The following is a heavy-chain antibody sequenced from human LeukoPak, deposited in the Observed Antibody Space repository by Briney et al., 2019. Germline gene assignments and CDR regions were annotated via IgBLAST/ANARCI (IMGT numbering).Heavy chain of an antibody. Sequence: GASVKVPCKASGYTFTSYYMHWVRQAPGQGLEWMGIINPSGGSTSYAQKFQGRVTMTRDMSTSTVYMELSSLRSEDTAVYYCARTAAAAGTLTPWGQGTLVTVSS. CDR3: ARTAAAAGTLTP. V-gene: IGHV1-46*01. CDR2: INPSGGST. D-gene: IGHD6-13*01. CDR1: GYTFTSYY. J-gene: IGHJ5*02.